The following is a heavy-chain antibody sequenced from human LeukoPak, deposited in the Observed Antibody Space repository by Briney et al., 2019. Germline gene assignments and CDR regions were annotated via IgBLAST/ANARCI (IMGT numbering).Heavy chain of an antibody. J-gene: IGHJ3*02. CDR2: INPNSGGT. D-gene: IGHD2-21*02. CDR3: ARTWGLASCAGDCLHDAFDI. V-gene: IGHV1-2*02. CDR1: GYTFTFYY. Sequence: ASVKVFCKASGYTFTFYYIHWVRQAPGQGLEWMGWINPNSGGTNYAQKFQGRATMTRDTSITTAYMELSRLRSDDTAMYYCARTWGLASCAGDCLHDAFDIWGQGTMVTVSS.